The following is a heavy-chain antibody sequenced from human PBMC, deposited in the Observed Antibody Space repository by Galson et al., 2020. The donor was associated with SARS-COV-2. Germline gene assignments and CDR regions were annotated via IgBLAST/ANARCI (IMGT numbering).Heavy chain of an antibody. V-gene: IGHV4-39*07. J-gene: IGHJ5*02. D-gene: IGHD6-19*01. CDR2: VYNTKST. CDR3: ARDATSSGWYNWFDP. Sequence: SETLSLTCTVSGGSIRSSNYYWGWIRQPPGKGLEWIGSVYNTKSTHYSPSLQSRVTISVDTSKNQFSLILSSVTAADTAMYYCARDATSSGWYNWFDPWGQGTLVTVSS. CDR1: GGSIRSSNYY.